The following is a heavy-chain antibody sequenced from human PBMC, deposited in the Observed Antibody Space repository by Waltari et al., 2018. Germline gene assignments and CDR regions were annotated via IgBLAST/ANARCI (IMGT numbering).Heavy chain of an antibody. Sequence: EVKLVESGGGLVQHGGSLRLSCDASGFVFRSFDMNWVLQAPGKGLEWIAHIRNSGSTIYYADSVKGRFSISRDNAKESLFLQMNSLRAEDTAVYYCARHGIRLGLYYFDYWGQGALVTVSS. CDR1: GFVFRSFD. CDR3: ARHGIRLGLYYFDY. V-gene: IGHV3-48*03. CDR2: IRNSGSTI. J-gene: IGHJ4*02. D-gene: IGHD3-9*01.